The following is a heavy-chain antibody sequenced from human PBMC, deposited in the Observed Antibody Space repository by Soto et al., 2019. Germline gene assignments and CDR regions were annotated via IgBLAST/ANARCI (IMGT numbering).Heavy chain of an antibody. J-gene: IGHJ6*02. CDR1: GGSFSGYY. CDR2: INHSGST. CDR3: ARVKASAAGVLGYYYYGMDV. V-gene: IGHV4-34*01. D-gene: IGHD6-13*01. Sequence: PSETLSLTCAVYGGSFSGYYWSWILQPPGKGLEWIGEINHSGSTNYNPSLKSRVTISVDTSKNQFSLKLSSVTAADTAVYYCARVKASAAGVLGYYYYGMDVWGQGTTVTVSS.